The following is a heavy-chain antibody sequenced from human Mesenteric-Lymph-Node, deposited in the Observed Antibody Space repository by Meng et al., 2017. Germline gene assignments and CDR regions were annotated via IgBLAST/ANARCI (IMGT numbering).Heavy chain of an antibody. Sequence: GGSLRLSCAASGFSFSSYEMNWVRQAPGKGLEWVSYISSSGNTIYYADSVKGRFTISRDNAKNSLYLQMNSLRAEDTAVYYCARGYCGSDCYSFYLNWGQGTLVPSPQ. D-gene: IGHD2-21*02. J-gene: IGHJ4*02. CDR1: GFSFSSYE. CDR2: ISSSGNTI. CDR3: ARGYCGSDCYSFYLN. V-gene: IGHV3-48*03.